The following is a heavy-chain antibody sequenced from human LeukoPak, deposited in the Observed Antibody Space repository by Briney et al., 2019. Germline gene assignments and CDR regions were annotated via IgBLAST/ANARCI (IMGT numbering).Heavy chain of an antibody. CDR1: GFTFSDYY. D-gene: IGHD3-22*01. CDR2: ISSSGSTI. V-gene: IGHV3-11*01. CDR3: ARDLSHYYYDSGGKTGLDY. Sequence: GGSLRLSCAASGFTFSDYYMSWIRQAPGKGLEWVSYISSSGSTIYYADSVKGRFTISRDNAKNPLYLQMNSLRAEDTAVYYCARDLSHYYYDSGGKTGLDYWGQGTLVTVSS. J-gene: IGHJ4*02.